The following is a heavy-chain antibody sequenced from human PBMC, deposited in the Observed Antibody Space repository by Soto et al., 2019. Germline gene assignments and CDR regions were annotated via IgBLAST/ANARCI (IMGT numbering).Heavy chain of an antibody. CDR3: ARDTPPTEY. Sequence: QVQLVQSGAEVKKPGASVKVSCKTSGYTFTSYHISWVRQAPGQGLEWMGWISAYNTNTNYAQKFQGRVTMTTDTLTSTAYMALRSLRSDDTAVYYCARDTPPTEYWGQGTLVNVSS. J-gene: IGHJ4*02. V-gene: IGHV1-18*01. CDR1: GYTFTSYH. CDR2: ISAYNTNT.